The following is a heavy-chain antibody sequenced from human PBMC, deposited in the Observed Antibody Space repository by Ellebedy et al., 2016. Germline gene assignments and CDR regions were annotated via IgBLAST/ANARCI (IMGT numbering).Heavy chain of an antibody. D-gene: IGHD3-16*01. CDR2: IWGDGRST. Sequence: GESLKISCAASGFTFSSYGMHWVRQGPGKGLVWVSRIWGDGRSTSYADSVKGRFTISRDNAKNTLFLQMNSLRAEDTALYYCAGGEDYAFKIWGQGTLVTVSS. V-gene: IGHV3-74*01. J-gene: IGHJ4*02. CDR1: GFTFSSYG. CDR3: AGGEDYAFKI.